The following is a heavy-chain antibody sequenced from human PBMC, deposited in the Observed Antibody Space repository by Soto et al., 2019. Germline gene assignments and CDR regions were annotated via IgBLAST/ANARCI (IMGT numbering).Heavy chain of an antibody. V-gene: IGHV3-9*01. D-gene: IGHD2-15*01. J-gene: IGHJ4*02. CDR1: GFTFDDYA. Sequence: EVQLVESGGGLVQPGRSLRLSCAASGFTFDDYAMHWVRQAPGKGLEWVSGIRWNSDLIGYADSVKGRFTISRDNAKNSLHLQMNSLTTEDTALYYCARDRQKALVVVAATGGFDYWGQGTPVTVSS. CDR2: IRWNSDLI. CDR3: ARDRQKALVVVAATGGFDY.